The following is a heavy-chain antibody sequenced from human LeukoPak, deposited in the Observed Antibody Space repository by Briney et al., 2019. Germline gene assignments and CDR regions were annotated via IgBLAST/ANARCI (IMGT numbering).Heavy chain of an antibody. CDR3: ATEDCTDKGDFDL. CDR2: INQGGSVT. V-gene: IGHV3-7*01. D-gene: IGHD2/OR15-2a*01. J-gene: IGHJ2*01. Sequence: PGGSLRLACAASGFTFSNHWMSWVRQAPGNGLEWVANINQGGSVTYYADSVKGRFTISRDNAKSALHLELNSLRVEDTALYYCATEDCTDKGDFDLWGRGTLVTVSS. CDR1: GFTFSNHW.